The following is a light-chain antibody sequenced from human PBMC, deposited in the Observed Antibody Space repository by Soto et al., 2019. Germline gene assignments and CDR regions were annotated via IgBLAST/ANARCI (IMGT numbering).Light chain of an antibody. CDR2: KAT. Sequence: DIQMTQSPSTLPASVGDRVTVACRASQSIGSWLAWYQQKPGHAPKLLIYKATTLESGVPSRFSGSASGTELTLTIASLQTDDFTSYYCQQYADYSSFGQGTKVE. CDR1: QSIGSW. CDR3: QQYADYSS. J-gene: IGKJ1*01. V-gene: IGKV1-5*03.